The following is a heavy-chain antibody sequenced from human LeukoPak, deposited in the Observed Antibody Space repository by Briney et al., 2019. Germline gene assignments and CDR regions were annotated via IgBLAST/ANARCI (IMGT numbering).Heavy chain of an antibody. Sequence: SETLSLTCTVSGGSISSSSYYWGWIRQPPGKGLEWIGSIYYSGSTYYNPSLKSRVTISVDTSKNQFSLKLSSVTAADTAVYYCARTFTIFGVGLGNLGAFDIWGQGTMVTVSS. D-gene: IGHD3-3*01. CDR2: IYYSGST. J-gene: IGHJ3*02. CDR3: ARTFTIFGVGLGNLGAFDI. CDR1: GGSISSSSYY. V-gene: IGHV4-39*07.